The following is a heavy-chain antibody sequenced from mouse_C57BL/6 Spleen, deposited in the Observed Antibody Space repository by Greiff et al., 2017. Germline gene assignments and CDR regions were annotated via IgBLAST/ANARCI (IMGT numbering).Heavy chain of an antibody. CDR3: TRDRGIYLLWGDAMDY. CDR1: GFTFSSYA. V-gene: IGHV5-9-1*02. CDR2: ISIGGDYI. Sequence: EVQRVESGEGLVKPGGSLKLPCAASGFTFSSYAMSWVRQTPEKRLEWVAYISIGGDYIYYADTVKGRFTISRDNARHPLYLKMSSMKSEDTDMYYCTRDRGIYLLWGDAMDYWGHGTSVTVSS. J-gene: IGHJ4*01. D-gene: IGHD2-1*01.